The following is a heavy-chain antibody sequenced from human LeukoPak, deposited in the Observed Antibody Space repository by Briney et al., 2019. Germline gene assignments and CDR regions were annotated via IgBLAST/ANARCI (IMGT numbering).Heavy chain of an antibody. CDR3: ARDTRFGEGSFDY. J-gene: IGHJ4*02. V-gene: IGHV1-2*02. CDR2: INPNSGGT. CDR1: GYTFTSYY. D-gene: IGHD3-10*01. Sequence: ASVKVSCKAPGYTFTSYYMHWVRQAPGQGLEWMGWINPNSGGTNYAQKFQGRVTMTRDTSISTAYMELSRLRSDDTAVYYCARDTRFGEGSFDYWGQGTLVTVSS.